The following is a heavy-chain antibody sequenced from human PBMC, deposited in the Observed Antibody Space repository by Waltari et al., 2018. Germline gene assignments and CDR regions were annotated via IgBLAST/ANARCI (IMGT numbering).Heavy chain of an antibody. D-gene: IGHD3-22*01. V-gene: IGHV4-59*01. Sequence: QVQLQESGPGLVKPSATLSLTCPVSGGSISSYYWSWLRQPPGKGLEWIGYIYYSGSTNYNPSLKSRVTISVDTSKNQFSLKLSSVTAADTAVYYCARGTDYYDSRCFDYWGQGTLVTVSS. CDR3: ARGTDYYDSRCFDY. CDR1: GGSISSYY. CDR2: IYYSGST. J-gene: IGHJ4*02.